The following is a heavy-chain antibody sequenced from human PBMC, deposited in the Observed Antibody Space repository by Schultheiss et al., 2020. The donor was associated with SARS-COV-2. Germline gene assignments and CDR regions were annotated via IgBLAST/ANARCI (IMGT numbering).Heavy chain of an antibody. CDR2: IYYSGST. CDR3: ASAGGSGWSGVGAFDI. CDR1: GGSISSYY. V-gene: IGHV4-59*12. J-gene: IGHJ3*02. D-gene: IGHD6-19*01. Sequence: SQTLSLTCTVSGGSISSYYWGWIRQPPGKGLEWIGYIYYSGSTNYNPSLKSRVTISVDTSKNQFSLKLSSVTAADTAVYYCASAGGSGWSGVGAFDIWGQGTMVTVSS.